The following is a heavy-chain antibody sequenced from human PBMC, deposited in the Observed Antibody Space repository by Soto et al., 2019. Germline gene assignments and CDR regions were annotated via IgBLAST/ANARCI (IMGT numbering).Heavy chain of an antibody. Sequence: ASVKVSCKASGSTFTSYGISWVRQAPGQGLEWMGWISAYNGNTNYAQKLQGRVTMTTDTSTSTAYMELRSLRSDDTAVYYCARPWYCSGGSCYSEGAFDIWGQGTMVTVSS. CDR1: GSTFTSYG. CDR3: ARPWYCSGGSCYSEGAFDI. V-gene: IGHV1-18*01. J-gene: IGHJ3*02. CDR2: ISAYNGNT. D-gene: IGHD2-15*01.